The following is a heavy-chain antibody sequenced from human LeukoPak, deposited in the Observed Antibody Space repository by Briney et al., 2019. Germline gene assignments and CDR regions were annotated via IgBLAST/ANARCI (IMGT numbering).Heavy chain of an antibody. CDR2: IYSSGST. D-gene: IGHD3-3*01. V-gene: IGHV4-4*09. J-gene: IGHJ6*04. Sequence: SETLSLTCSVSGGSISGYYWSWIRQPPGKALGWIGYIYSSGSTNFNPSLQSRVTISVDASKNQVSLNLSSVTAADTAIYYCARLTFTTCPVDVWGKGTTVTVSS. CDR3: ARLTFTTCPVDV. CDR1: GGSISGYY.